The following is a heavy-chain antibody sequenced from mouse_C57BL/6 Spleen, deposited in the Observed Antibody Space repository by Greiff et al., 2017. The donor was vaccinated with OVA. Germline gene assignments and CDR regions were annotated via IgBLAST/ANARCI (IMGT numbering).Heavy chain of an antibody. V-gene: IGHV1-69*01. Sequence: QVQLQQPGAELVMPGASVKLSCKASGYTFTSYWMHWVKQRPGQGLEWIGKIDPSDSYTNYNQKFKGKSTLTVDKSSSTAYMQLSSLTSEDSAVYYCARRGYFDVWGTGTTVTVSS. CDR3: ARRGYFDV. J-gene: IGHJ1*03. CDR2: IDPSDSYT. CDR1: GYTFTSYW.